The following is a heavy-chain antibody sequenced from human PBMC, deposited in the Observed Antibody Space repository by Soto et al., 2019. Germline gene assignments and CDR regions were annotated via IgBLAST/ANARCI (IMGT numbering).Heavy chain of an antibody. CDR2: INAGNGNT. CDR3: ARAAPDYDILTGYYHRYFYL. CDR1: GYTFTSYA. V-gene: IGHV1-3*01. D-gene: IGHD3-9*01. Sequence: ASVKVSCKASGYTFTSYAMHWVRQAPGQRLEWMGWINAGNGNTKYSQKFQGRVTITRDTSASTAYMELSSLRSEDTAVYYCARAAPDYDILTGYYHRYFYLWGRGTLVTVSS. J-gene: IGHJ2*01.